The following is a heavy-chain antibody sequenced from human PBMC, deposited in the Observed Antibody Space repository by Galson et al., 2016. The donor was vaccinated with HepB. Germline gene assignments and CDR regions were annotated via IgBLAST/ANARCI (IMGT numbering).Heavy chain of an antibody. V-gene: IGHV3-7*05. J-gene: IGHJ3*02. CDR1: GFTFSTYY. CDR3: ARERFCSSATCYVGDAFHI. CDR2: IKQDGSEK. D-gene: IGHD2-2*01. Sequence: SLRLSCAASGFTFSTYYMTWVRQPPGKGLEWVAGIKQDGSEKYYVDSVKGRFTISRDNAKNSLYVQMDSLRAEDTAAYFCARERFCSSATCYVGDAFHIGGQGTMVTVSS.